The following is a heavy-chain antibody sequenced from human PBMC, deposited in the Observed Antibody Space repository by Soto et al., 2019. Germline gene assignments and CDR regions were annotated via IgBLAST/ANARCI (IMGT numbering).Heavy chain of an antibody. CDR2: IYYGGDS. CDR3: GRGGGGGVDC. D-gene: IGHD1-26*01. CDR1: GGSISSRTSY. V-gene: IGHV4-31*03. Sequence: QVQLQESGPGLVKPSQTLSLTCTVSGGSISSRTSYWSWIRQHPGKGLEWIGYIYYGGDSFYNPPLKGRVTIAKDTSENPFSLRLNSGPAGDRAVSFWGRGGGGGVDCWGQGTLVTVAS. J-gene: IGHJ4*02.